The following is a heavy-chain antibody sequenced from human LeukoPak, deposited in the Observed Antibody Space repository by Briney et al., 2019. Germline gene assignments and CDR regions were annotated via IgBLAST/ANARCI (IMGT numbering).Heavy chain of an antibody. CDR3: AKDRDPQWLVLIDY. Sequence: GGSLRLSCAASGFTFSSYGMHWVRQAPGKGLEWVAVISYDGSNKYYADSVKGRFTISRDNSKNTLYLQMNSLRAEDTAVYYCAKDRDPQWLVLIDYWGQGTLVTVSS. CDR2: ISYDGSNK. D-gene: IGHD6-19*01. CDR1: GFTFSSYG. J-gene: IGHJ4*02. V-gene: IGHV3-30*18.